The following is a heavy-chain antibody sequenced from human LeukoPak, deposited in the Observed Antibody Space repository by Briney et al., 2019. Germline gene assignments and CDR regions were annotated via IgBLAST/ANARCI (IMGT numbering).Heavy chain of an antibody. CDR2: INPNSGGT. J-gene: IGHJ5*02. CDR3: ARDWGAYGYSWFDP. CDR1: GYTFTGYY. D-gene: IGHD5-12*01. V-gene: IGHV1-2*02. Sequence: ASVKVSCKASGYTFTGYYIHWVRQAPGQGLEWMGWINPNSGGTNYAQRFQGRVTMTRDTSISTAYMELNRLRSDDTAVYYCARDWGAYGYSWFDPWGQGTLVTVSS.